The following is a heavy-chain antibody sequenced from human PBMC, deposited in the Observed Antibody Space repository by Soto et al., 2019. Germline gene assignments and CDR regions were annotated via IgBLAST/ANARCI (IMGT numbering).Heavy chain of an antibody. CDR2: IYSGGST. D-gene: IGHD6-19*01. Sequence: GGSLRLSCAASGFTVSSNYMSWVRQAPGKGLEWVSVIYSGGSTYYADSVKGRFTISRDNSKNTLYLQMNSLRAEDTAVYYCARVEQWLPYYFDYWGQGTLVTVSS. CDR1: GFTVSSNY. CDR3: ARVEQWLPYYFDY. V-gene: IGHV3-53*01. J-gene: IGHJ4*02.